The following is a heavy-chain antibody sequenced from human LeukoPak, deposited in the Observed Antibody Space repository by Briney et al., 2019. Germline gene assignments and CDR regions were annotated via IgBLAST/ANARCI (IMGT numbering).Heavy chain of an antibody. V-gene: IGHV1-24*01. Sequence: ASVKVSCKVSGYTLTVLSMHWVRQAPGKGLEWMGGFDPEDGETIYAQKFQGRVTMTEDTSTDTAYMELSSLRSEDTAVYYCATTSYSGYDHEYYFDYWGQGTLVTVSS. CDR2: FDPEDGET. J-gene: IGHJ4*02. CDR1: GYTLTVLS. CDR3: ATTSYSGYDHEYYFDY. D-gene: IGHD5-12*01.